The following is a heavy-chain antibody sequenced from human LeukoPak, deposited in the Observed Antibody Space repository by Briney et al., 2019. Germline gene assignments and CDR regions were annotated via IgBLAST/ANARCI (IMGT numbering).Heavy chain of an antibody. CDR1: GFTFEASA. J-gene: IGHJ4*02. CDR3: AKVLYGSGSYYFSYFDY. V-gene: IGHV3-23*01. CDR2: ITGGGEST. D-gene: IGHD3-10*01. Sequence: GGSLRLSCAASGFTFEASAMSWVRQAPGKGLEWVAVITGGGESTYYADSVKGRFTISRDNSKNTLYLQMNSLRAEDTAVYYCAKVLYGSGSYYFSYFDYWGQGTLVTVSS.